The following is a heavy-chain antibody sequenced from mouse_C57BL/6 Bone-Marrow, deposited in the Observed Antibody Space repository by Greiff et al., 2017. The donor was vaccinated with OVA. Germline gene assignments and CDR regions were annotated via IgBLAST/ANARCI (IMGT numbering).Heavy chain of an antibody. Sequence: VMLVESGPGLVQPSQSLSITCTVSGFSLTSYGVHWVRQSPGTGLEWLGVIWSGGSTDYNAAFISRLSISKDNSKSQVFFKMNSLQADDTAIYYCATQFAYWGQGTLVTVSA. V-gene: IGHV2-2*01. CDR1: GFSLTSYG. J-gene: IGHJ3*01. CDR2: IWSGGST. CDR3: ATQFAY.